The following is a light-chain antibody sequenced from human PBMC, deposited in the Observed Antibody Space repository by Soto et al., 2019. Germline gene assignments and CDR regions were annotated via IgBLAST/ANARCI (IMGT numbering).Light chain of an antibody. CDR1: QSASSSY. CDR2: GAS. V-gene: IGKV3-20*01. CDR3: QQYDSSSWT. Sequence: ESVLTQSPGTLSLSPGERATLSCRASQSASSSYLAWYQQKPGQAPRLLIYGASSRATGIPDRFSGSGSGTDFTLTISRLQPEDFAVYYCQQYDSSSWTFGQATKVDIK. J-gene: IGKJ1*01.